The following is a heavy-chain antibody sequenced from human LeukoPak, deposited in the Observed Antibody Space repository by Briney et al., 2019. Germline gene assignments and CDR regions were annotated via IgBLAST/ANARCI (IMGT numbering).Heavy chain of an antibody. D-gene: IGHD6-13*01. Sequence: GGSLRLSCAASGFTFSSYAMHWVRQAPGKGLEWVAVISYDGSNKYYADSVKGRFTISRDNSKNTLYLQMNSLRAEDTAVYYCAKAPSIAAAGTRSYWGQGTLVTVSS. J-gene: IGHJ4*02. CDR2: ISYDGSNK. V-gene: IGHV3-30-3*01. CDR1: GFTFSSYA. CDR3: AKAPSIAAAGTRSY.